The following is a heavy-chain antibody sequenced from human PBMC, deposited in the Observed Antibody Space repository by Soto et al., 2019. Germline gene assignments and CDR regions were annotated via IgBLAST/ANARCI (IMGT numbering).Heavy chain of an antibody. V-gene: IGHV1-3*01. CDR3: ARDSTSYYYYYYMDV. Sequence: ASVKVSCKASGYTFTSYAMHWVRQAHGQRLEWMGWINAGNGNTKYSQKFQGRVTITRDTSASTAYMELSSLRSEDTAVYYCARDSTSYYYYYYMDVWGKGTTVTVSS. CDR2: INAGNGNT. CDR1: GYTFTSYA. J-gene: IGHJ6*03. D-gene: IGHD2-2*01.